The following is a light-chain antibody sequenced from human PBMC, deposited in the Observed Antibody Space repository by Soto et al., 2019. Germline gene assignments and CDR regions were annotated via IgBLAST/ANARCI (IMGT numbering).Light chain of an antibody. CDR2: GAS. Sequence: EIVLTQSPGTLSLSPGERATLSCRASQSVSSSYLAWYQQKPGQAPRLLVYGASSRATGIPDRFSGSGSGTYLTLTISRVEPEDFAVYYCQHYGSSPFTFGRGTRVDIK. CDR3: QHYGSSPFT. CDR1: QSVSSSY. V-gene: IGKV3-20*01. J-gene: IGKJ3*01.